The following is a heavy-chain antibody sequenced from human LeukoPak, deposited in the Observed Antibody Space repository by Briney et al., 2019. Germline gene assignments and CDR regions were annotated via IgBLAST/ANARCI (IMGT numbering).Heavy chain of an antibody. Sequence: PGGSLRLSCAASGFTFDDYAMHWVRQAPGKGLEWVAVISYDGSNKYYADSVKGRFTISRDNSKNTLYLQMNSLRAEDTAVYYCARESGYQNLNYFDYWGQGTLVTVSS. D-gene: IGHD3-3*01. J-gene: IGHJ4*02. CDR3: ARESGYQNLNYFDY. V-gene: IGHV3-30*04. CDR2: ISYDGSNK. CDR1: GFTFDDYA.